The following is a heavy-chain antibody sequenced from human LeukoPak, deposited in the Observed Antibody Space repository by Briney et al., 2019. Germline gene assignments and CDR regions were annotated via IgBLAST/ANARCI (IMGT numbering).Heavy chain of an antibody. CDR2: FSSSSHI. CDR1: GFIFSSYS. V-gene: IGHV3-21*01. J-gene: IGHJ4*02. D-gene: IGHD2-2*01. CDR3: ARETYCTNTSCPIGDHFDY. Sequence: GGSLRVSCAASGFIFSSYSMNWVRQAPGKGLESVSSFSSSSHIYYADSVKGRFTISRDNGKNSLYLQMNSLRAEDTAVYYCARETYCTNTSCPIGDHFDYWGQGTLVTVSS.